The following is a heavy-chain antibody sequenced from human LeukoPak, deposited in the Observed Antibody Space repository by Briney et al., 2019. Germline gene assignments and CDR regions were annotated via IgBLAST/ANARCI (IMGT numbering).Heavy chain of an antibody. CDR3: VRRGESAWS. J-gene: IGHJ5*02. D-gene: IGHD2-15*01. V-gene: IGHV3-74*01. CDR2: INNDGSGT. Sequence: PGGSLRLSCAASGFTFSSYWMHWVRQAPGKGPVWVSRINNDGSGTTYADSVKGRFTISRDDAKNTLYLQMNSLRAEDTAVYYCVRRGESAWSWGQGALVTVSS. CDR1: GFTFSSYW.